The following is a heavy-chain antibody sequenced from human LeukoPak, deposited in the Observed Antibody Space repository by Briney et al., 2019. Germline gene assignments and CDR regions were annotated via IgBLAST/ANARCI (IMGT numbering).Heavy chain of an antibody. J-gene: IGHJ5*02. CDR3: VRQMIRFWFDP. D-gene: IGHD3-16*01. V-gene: IGHV3-48*01. CDR1: GFTFSDYS. CDR2: IRTSGSPI. Sequence: GGSLRLSCAASGFTFSDYSMNWVRQAPGKGLEWVSYIRTSGSPIYYADSVKSRFTISRDNAKNSLYLQMNSLRAEDTAVYYCVRQMIRFWFDPWGQGTLVTVSS.